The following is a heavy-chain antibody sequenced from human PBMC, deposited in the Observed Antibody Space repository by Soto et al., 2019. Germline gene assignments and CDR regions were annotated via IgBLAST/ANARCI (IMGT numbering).Heavy chain of an antibody. V-gene: IGHV3-23*01. CDR3: AKDWTRGSGGYPDYFDY. J-gene: IGHJ4*02. Sequence: VQLLESGGGLVQPGGSLRLSCAGSGFTFSAYGMSWVRQAPGKGLEWVSGISVSGTSTYYADSVKGRFTISRDNSKNTLYLQTKRLRAEDTALYYCAKDWTRGSGGYPDYFDYWGQGTLVTVSS. CDR2: ISVSGTST. D-gene: IGHD3-10*01. CDR1: GFTFSAYG.